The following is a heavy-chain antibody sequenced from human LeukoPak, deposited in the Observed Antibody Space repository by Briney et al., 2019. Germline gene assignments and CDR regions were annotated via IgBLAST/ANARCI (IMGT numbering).Heavy chain of an antibody. D-gene: IGHD6-13*01. CDR3: ARHRRHPYSSSWGFDY. J-gene: IGHJ4*02. CDR2: INHSGST. CDR1: GGSFSGYY. V-gene: IGHV4-34*01. Sequence: NASETLSLTCAVYGGSFSGYYWSWIRQPPGKGLEWIGEINHSGSTNYNPSLKSRVTISVDTSKNQFSLKLSSVTAADTAVYYCARHRRHPYSSSWGFDYWGQGTLVTVSS.